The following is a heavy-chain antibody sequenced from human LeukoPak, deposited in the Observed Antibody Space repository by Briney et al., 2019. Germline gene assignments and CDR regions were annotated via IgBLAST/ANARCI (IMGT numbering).Heavy chain of an antibody. J-gene: IGHJ4*02. V-gene: IGHV4-34*01. CDR2: IYHSGST. CDR3: ARGRSGWLLPFDH. D-gene: IGHD6-19*01. Sequence: SETLSLTCAVYGGSFSGYYWSWIRQPPGKGLEWIGEIYHSGSTNYNPSLKSRVTISVDKSKNQFSLKLSSVTAADTAVYYCARGRSGWLLPFDHWGQGTLVTVSS. CDR1: GGSFSGYY.